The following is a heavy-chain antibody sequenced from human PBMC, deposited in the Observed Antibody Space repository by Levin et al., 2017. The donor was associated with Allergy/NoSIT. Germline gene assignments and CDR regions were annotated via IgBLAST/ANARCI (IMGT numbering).Heavy chain of an antibody. Sequence: GGSLRLSCAASGFTFSNYAMHWVRQAPGKGPEWVAVISYDGSGKYYADSVKGRFTISRDNSKNTLYLQVNSLKPEDTAVYYCAVQRSPGIVEASIGFDYWGQGTLVTVSS. CDR1: GFTFSNYA. J-gene: IGHJ4*02. D-gene: IGHD1-26*01. CDR3: AVQRSPGIVEASIGFDY. V-gene: IGHV3-30-3*01. CDR2: ISYDGSGK.